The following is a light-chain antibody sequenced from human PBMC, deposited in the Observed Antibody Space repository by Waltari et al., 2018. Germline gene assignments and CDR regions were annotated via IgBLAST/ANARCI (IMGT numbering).Light chain of an antibody. J-gene: IGKJ2*01. CDR3: QQSYSTPPIT. CDR1: QSISSH. Sequence: DIQMTQSPSSLSASLGDRVTITCRASQSISSHLSWYQQKPGRAPKLLIYGISKLNGGVPPRFSGSGSGTDFTLTISSLQPEDIATYYCQQSYSTPPITFGRGTKLEI. V-gene: IGKV1-39*01. CDR2: GIS.